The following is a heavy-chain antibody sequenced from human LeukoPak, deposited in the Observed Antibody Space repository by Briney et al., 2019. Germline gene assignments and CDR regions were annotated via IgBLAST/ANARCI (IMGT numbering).Heavy chain of an antibody. J-gene: IGHJ4*02. CDR2: INPNSGGT. V-gene: IGHV1-2*02. CDR3: ARTPRYYDSSGSLDY. CDR1: GYTFTGYY. Sequence: GASVTVSCKASGYTFTGYYMHWVRQAPGQGLEWMGWINPNSGGTNYAQKSQGRVTMTRDTSISTAYMELSRLRSDDTAVYYCARTPRYYDSSGSLDYWGQGTLVTVSS. D-gene: IGHD3-22*01.